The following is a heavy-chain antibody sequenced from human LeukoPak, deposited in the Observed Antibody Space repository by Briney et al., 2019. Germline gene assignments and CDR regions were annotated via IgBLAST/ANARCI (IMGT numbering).Heavy chain of an antibody. CDR3: ARWGYYYDGSGLDY. D-gene: IGHD3-22*01. Sequence: SETLSLTCTVSGGSISSYYWSWVRQPPGKGLEWIGEIYHNGSTNYNPSLKSRVTISVDKSKNQFSLKLSSVTAADTAVYYCARWGYYYDGSGLDYWGQGTLVTVSS. CDR2: IYHNGST. J-gene: IGHJ4*02. V-gene: IGHV4-4*02. CDR1: GGSISSYY.